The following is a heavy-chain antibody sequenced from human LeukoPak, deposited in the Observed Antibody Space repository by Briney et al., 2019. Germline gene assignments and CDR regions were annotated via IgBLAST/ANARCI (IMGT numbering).Heavy chain of an antibody. CDR1: GGSFSGYY. V-gene: IGHV4-34*01. Sequence: SETLSLTCAVYGGSFSGYYWSWIRQPPGKGLEWIGEINHSGSTNYNPSLKSRVTISVDTSKNQFSLKLSSVTAADTAVYYCARGHYDSSGYYYLWPTNWLDPWGQGTLVTVSS. J-gene: IGHJ5*02. D-gene: IGHD3-22*01. CDR2: INHSGST. CDR3: ARGHYDSSGYYYLWPTNWLDP.